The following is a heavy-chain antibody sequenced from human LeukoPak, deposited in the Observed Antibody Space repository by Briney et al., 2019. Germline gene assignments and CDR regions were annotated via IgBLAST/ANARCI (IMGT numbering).Heavy chain of an antibody. J-gene: IGHJ3*02. D-gene: IGHD3-10*01. V-gene: IGHV1-69*13. CDR3: ARDRFSGDAFDI. CDR2: IIPIFGTA. Sequence: SVKVSCKASGYIFTDYYMHWVRQAPGQGLEWMGGIIPIFGTANYAQKFQGRVTITADESTSTAYMELSSLRSEDTAVYYCARDRFSGDAFDIWGQGTMVTVSS. CDR1: GYIFTDYY.